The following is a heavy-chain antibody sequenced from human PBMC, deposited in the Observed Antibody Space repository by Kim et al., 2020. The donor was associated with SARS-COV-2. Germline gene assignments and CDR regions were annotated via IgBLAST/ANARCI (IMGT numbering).Heavy chain of an antibody. V-gene: IGHV3-30-3*01. CDR1: GFTFSSYA. CDR2: ISYDGSNK. Sequence: GGSLRLSCAASGFTFSSYAMHWVRQAPGKGLEWVAVISYDGSNKYYADSVKGRFTISRDNSKNTLYLQMNSLRAEDTAVYYCARGAVPLEYSSSWYHRGLGWFDTWGQGTLVTVSS. CDR3: ARGAVPLEYSSSWYHRGLGWFDT. D-gene: IGHD6-13*01. J-gene: IGHJ5*02.